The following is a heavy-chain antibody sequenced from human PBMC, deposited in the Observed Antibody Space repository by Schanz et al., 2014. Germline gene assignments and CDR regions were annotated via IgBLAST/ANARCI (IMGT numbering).Heavy chain of an antibody. D-gene: IGHD3-16*01. CDR1: GDTFRSYT. CDR2: IIPITGIT. J-gene: IGHJ6*02. Sequence: QVPLVQSGAEVKKPGSSVKVSCKASGDTFRSYTINWVRHAPGQGLEWMGRIIPITGITNYAQKFQGRVTFTADKSTSTAFLEVNSLRSADTAVYYCATIGVNDYWRFGLDLWGQGTTVTVSS. CDR3: ATIGVNDYWRFGLDL. V-gene: IGHV1-69*02.